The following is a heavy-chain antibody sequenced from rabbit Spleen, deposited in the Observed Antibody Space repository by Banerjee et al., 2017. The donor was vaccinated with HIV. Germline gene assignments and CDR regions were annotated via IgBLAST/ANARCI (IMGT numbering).Heavy chain of an antibody. CDR2: IEPIFGNT. Sequence: QEQLVESGGGLVQPGGSLKLSCKASGFDFSNYGVSWVRQAPGKGLEWIGYIEPIFGNTYYANWVNGRFTISSHNAQNTLYLQLSSLTAADTATYFCAISYPGSSYGFNLWGQGTLVTVS. D-gene: IGHD8-1*01. CDR3: AISYPGSSYGFNL. V-gene: IGHV1S47*01. J-gene: IGHJ4*01. CDR1: GFDFSNYG.